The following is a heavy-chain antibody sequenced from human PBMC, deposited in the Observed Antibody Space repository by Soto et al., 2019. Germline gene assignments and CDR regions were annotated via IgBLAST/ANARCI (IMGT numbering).Heavy chain of an antibody. CDR3: AKGSSGWSELHY. CDR2: INAGNGNT. J-gene: IGHJ4*02. D-gene: IGHD6-19*01. Sequence: GAAVKVCCKACGCTFTSYAMHWVRQAPGQRLEWMGWINAGNGNTKYSQKFQGRVTITKNTLSLQMNSLRAEDTAVYYCAKGSSGWSELHYWGQGALVTV. V-gene: IGHV1-3*01. CDR1: GCTFTSYA.